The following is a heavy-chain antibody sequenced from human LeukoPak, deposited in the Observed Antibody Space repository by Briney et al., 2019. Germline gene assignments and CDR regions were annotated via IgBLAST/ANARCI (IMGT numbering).Heavy chain of an antibody. CDR1: GFTFSSYA. J-gene: IGHJ4*02. CDR2: IGGSGGST. D-gene: IGHD6-13*01. CDR3: AKIRGAAATRELDY. Sequence: RPGGSLRLSCAASGFTFSSYAMSWVRQAPGKGLEWVSAIGGSGGSTYYADSVKGRFTISRDNSKNTLYLQMNSLRAEDTAVYYCAKIRGAAATRELDYWGQGTLVTVSS. V-gene: IGHV3-23*01.